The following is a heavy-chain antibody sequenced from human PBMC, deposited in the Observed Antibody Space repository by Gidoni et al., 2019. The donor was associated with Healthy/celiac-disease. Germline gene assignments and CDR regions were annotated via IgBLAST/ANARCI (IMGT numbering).Heavy chain of an antibody. J-gene: IGHJ6*02. Sequence: EVQLVESGGGVVQPGGSLRLSCAASGFTFDDYAMHWVRQAPGKGLEWVSLISGDGGSTYYADSVKGRFTISRDNSKNSLYLQMNSLRTEDTALYYCAKVGDYGDYEISYYYYGMDVWGQGTTVTVSS. D-gene: IGHD4-17*01. CDR3: AKVGDYGDYEISYYYYGMDV. V-gene: IGHV3-43*02. CDR1: GFTFDDYA. CDR2: ISGDGGST.